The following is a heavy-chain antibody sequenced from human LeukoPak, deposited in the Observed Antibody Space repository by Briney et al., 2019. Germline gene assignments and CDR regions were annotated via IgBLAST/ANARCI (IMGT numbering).Heavy chain of an antibody. J-gene: IGHJ6*03. V-gene: IGHV1-2*02. D-gene: IGHD2-2*01. CDR2: VNSNSGGA. CDR3: ARSRYCSSTSCRNYYHYYYMDV. Sequence: ASVKVSCKASGYTFTGYYMHWVRQAPGQGLEWMGWVNSNSGGANYAQKFQGRVTMTRDTSISTAYMELSRLRSDDTAVYYCARSRYCSSTSCRNYYHYYYMDVWGKGTTVTVSS. CDR1: GYTFTGYY.